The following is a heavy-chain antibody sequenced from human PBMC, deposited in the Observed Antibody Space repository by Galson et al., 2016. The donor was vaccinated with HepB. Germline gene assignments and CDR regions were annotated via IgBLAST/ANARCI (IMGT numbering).Heavy chain of an antibody. V-gene: IGHV3-21*01. CDR2: ISTTGRYI. CDR3: ARGGVSITIFGVVPYFDS. Sequence: SLRLSCAASGFTFSSYAMHWVRQAPGKGLEWVASISTTGRYIYYADSVEGRFTISGGNAQNSVYLQMNSLRPEDTAIYYCARGGVSITIFGVVPYFDSWGQGALVTVSS. J-gene: IGHJ4*02. CDR1: GFTFSSYA. D-gene: IGHD3-3*01.